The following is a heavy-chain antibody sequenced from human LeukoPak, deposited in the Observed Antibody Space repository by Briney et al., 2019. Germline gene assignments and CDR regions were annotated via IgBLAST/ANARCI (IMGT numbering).Heavy chain of an antibody. CDR3: AGARSSSGSYDWFDP. Sequence: GGSLRLSCAASGFTFSSYAMHWVRQAPGKGLEWVAVISYDGSNKYYADSVKGRFTISRDNSKNTLYLQVNSLRAEDTAVYYCAGARSSSGSYDWFDPWGEGTLVTVSS. J-gene: IGHJ5*02. D-gene: IGHD1-26*01. CDR2: ISYDGSNK. V-gene: IGHV3-30*04. CDR1: GFTFSSYA.